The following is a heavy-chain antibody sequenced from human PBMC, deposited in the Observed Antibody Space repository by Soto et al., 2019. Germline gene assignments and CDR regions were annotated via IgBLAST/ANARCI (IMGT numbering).Heavy chain of an antibody. CDR3: TRVPFDYSLPSDDY. D-gene: IGHD3-9*01. CDR1: GFTFSSYS. J-gene: IGHJ4*02. Sequence: PGGSLRLSCAASGFTFSSYSMNWVRQAPGKGLEWVSSISSSSSYIYYADSVKGRFTISRDNAKNSLYLQMNSLKTEDTAVYYCTRVPFDYSLPSDDYWGQGTLVTVSS. V-gene: IGHV3-21*03. CDR2: ISSSSSYI.